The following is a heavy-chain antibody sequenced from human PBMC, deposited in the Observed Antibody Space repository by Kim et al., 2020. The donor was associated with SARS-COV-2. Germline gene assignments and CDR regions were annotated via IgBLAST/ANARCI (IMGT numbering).Heavy chain of an antibody. D-gene: IGHD1-1*01. CDR3: ARQPSLLGTTGRGMDV. CDR1: GGSISSSSYY. J-gene: IGHJ6*02. V-gene: IGHV4-39*01. CDR2: IYYSGST. Sequence: SETLSLTCTVSGGSISSSSYYWGWIRQPPGKGLEWIGSIYYSGSTYYNPSLKSRVTISVDTSKNQFSLKLSSVTAADTAVYYCARQPSLLGTTGRGMDVWGQGTTVTVS.